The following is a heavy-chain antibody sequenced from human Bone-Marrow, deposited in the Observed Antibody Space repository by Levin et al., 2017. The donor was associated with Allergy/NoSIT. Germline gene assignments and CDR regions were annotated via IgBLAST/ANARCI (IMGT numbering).Heavy chain of an antibody. V-gene: IGHV4-38-2*01. Sequence: PSETLSLTCAVSGYSISSGYYWGWIRQPPGKGLEWIGSIYHSGSTYYNPSLKSRVTISVDTSKNQFSLKLSSVTAADTAVYYCARVTRGGYYGSGAEWYFDLWGRGTLVTVSS. CDR2: IYHSGST. CDR1: GYSISSGYY. J-gene: IGHJ2*01. CDR3: ARVTRGGYYGSGAEWYFDL. D-gene: IGHD3-10*01.